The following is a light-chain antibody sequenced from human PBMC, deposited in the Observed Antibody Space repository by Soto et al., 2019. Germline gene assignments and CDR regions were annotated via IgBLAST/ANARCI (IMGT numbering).Light chain of an antibody. CDR1: LTVSRN. CDR3: HQYMNWPPWT. Sequence: ETVMTQSPGTLSVAPGERATLSCRASLTVSRNLAWYQQKPGQAPRLLIYGASTRATGIPDRFSGSGAVTEFTLTISSLQTEDSAIYYFHQYMNWPPWTFGQGTRVEIK. CDR2: GAS. J-gene: IGKJ1*01. V-gene: IGKV3-15*01.